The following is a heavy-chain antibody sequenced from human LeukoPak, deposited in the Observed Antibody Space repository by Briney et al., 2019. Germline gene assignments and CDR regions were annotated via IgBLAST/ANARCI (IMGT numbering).Heavy chain of an antibody. CDR1: GFTFDDYA. V-gene: IGHV3-9*01. Sequence: SLRLSCAASGFTFDDYAMHWVRQAPGKGLEWVSGISWNSGSIGYADSVKGRFTISRDNAKNSLYLQMSSLRAEDTALYYCAKSDSGSYLGLFDYWGQGTLVTVSS. D-gene: IGHD1-26*01. J-gene: IGHJ4*02. CDR3: AKSDSGSYLGLFDY. CDR2: ISWNSGSI.